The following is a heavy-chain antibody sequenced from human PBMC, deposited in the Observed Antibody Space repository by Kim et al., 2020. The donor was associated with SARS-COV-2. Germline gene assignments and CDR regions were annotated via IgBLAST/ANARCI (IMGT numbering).Heavy chain of an antibody. D-gene: IGHD6-19*01. CDR3: ARGAGGGTLGYDYFDY. CDR1: GFTFSSYA. Sequence: GGSLRLSCAASGFTFSSYAMHWVRQAPGKGLEYVSAISSNGGSTYYANSVKGRFTISRDNSKNTLSLQMGSLRAEDMAVYYCARGAGGGTLGYDYFDYWGQGPLVTVSS. V-gene: IGHV3-64*01. J-gene: IGHJ4*02. CDR2: ISSNGGST.